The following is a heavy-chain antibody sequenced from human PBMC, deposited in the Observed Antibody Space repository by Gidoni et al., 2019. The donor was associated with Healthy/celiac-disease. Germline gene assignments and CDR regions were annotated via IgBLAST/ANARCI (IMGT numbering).Heavy chain of an antibody. CDR2: RSYDGSNK. V-gene: IGHV3-30*18. CDR1: GFTLSSYG. D-gene: IGHD3-16*01. Sequence: QVQLVESGGGVVQPGRSLRLSCAASGFTLSSYGMHWVRQAPGKGLEWVSVRSYDGSNKYYADSVKGRFTISRDNSKNTLYLQMNSLRAEDTAVYYCAKDPRGDPTGDFDIWGQGTMVTVSS. J-gene: IGHJ3*02. CDR3: AKDPRGDPTGDFDI.